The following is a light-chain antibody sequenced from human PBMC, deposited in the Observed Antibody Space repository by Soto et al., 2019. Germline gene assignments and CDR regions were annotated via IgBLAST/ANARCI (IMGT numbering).Light chain of an antibody. J-gene: IGKJ4*02. CDR2: DSS. CDR1: QSVSSN. Sequence: EIVMTQAPATLSLSPGERATLSCRASQSVSSNLAWYQQKPGQAPRRLISDSSTRATGIPAIFSGSGCGTAFTLTVSSLQSEDFADDYCQQYRNWLLMFGGVTKVEL. CDR3: QQYRNWLLM. V-gene: IGKV3-15*01.